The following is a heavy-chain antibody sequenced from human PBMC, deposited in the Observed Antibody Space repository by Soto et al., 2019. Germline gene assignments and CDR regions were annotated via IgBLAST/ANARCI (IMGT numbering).Heavy chain of an antibody. D-gene: IGHD3-10*01. V-gene: IGHV3-7*01. CDR2: IKQDGSEK. Sequence: EVQLVDSGGGLVQPGGSLRLSCVASGFTFSNYWMSWVRQAPGRGLEWVANIKQDGSEKYYVDSVKGRFTISRDNAKNSLYLQMNILRAEDTAVYYCARESGDGILGYWGQGTLVTVSS. CDR1: GFTFSNYW. CDR3: ARESGDGILGY. J-gene: IGHJ4*02.